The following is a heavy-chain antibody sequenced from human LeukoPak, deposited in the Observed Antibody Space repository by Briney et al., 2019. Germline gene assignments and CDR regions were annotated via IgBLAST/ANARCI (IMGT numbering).Heavy chain of an antibody. Sequence: SETLSHTPALYGGSFSDYYWIWIRQPPGKGLEWIGEINHRGTTHYSPSLKSRVTISVDTSKKQCSLKLCSVTAADTAVYYCATYSTGFDIWGQGTVVTVSS. CDR3: ATYSTGFDI. D-gene: IGHD6-19*01. J-gene: IGHJ3*02. V-gene: IGHV4-34*01. CDR2: INHRGTT. CDR1: GGSFSDYY.